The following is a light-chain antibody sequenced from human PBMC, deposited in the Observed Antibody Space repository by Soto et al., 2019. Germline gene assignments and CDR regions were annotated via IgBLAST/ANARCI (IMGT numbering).Light chain of an antibody. CDR3: QSYDSSLSGVV. J-gene: IGLJ2*01. CDR2: GNS. CDR1: SSNIGAGYD. V-gene: IGLV1-40*01. Sequence: QSVLTQPPSVSGAPGQRVTISCTGSSSNIGAGYDVHWYQQLPGTAPKLLIYGNSNRPSGVPDRFSGSKSGTSASLAITGLQAEDEADYYCQSYDSSLSGVVCGGGTKHRP.